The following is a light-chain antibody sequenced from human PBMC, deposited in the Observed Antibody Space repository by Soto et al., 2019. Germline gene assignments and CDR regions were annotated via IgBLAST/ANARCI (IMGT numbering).Light chain of an antibody. J-gene: IGKJ5*01. V-gene: IGKV3-11*01. CDR3: QQRSNWLPIT. Sequence: EIVLTQSPATLSLSPGERATLSCRASQSVSSYLAWYQQKPGQAPRLLIYDASNRATGIPARFSGSGSGTDFTLTISSLEPEDFAAYYCQQRSNWLPITFGQGTRLEIK. CDR2: DAS. CDR1: QSVSSY.